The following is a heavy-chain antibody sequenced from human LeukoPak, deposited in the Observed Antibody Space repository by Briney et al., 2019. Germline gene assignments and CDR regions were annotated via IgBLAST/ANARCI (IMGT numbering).Heavy chain of an antibody. V-gene: IGHV3-23*01. D-gene: IGHD3-3*01. Sequence: HPGGSLRLSCAASGFTFSRDVMNWVRQAPGKGLEWVSAISGSGDSTYYADSVKGRFTISRDNSKNMLYLQMNGLRVEDTAVYYCAKDEAYYDFWSSGRYYYYMDVWGEGTTVTVSS. CDR3: AKDEAYYDFWSSGRYYYYMDV. CDR1: GFTFSRDV. CDR2: ISGSGDST. J-gene: IGHJ6*03.